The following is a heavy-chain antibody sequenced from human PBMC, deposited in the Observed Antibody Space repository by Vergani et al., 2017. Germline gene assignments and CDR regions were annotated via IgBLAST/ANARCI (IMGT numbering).Heavy chain of an antibody. Sequence: QVQLVESGGGVVQPGRSLRLSCAASGFTFSSYGMHWVRQAPGKGLEWVAVIWYDGSNKYYADSVKGRLTISRDNSKNTLYLKMNSLRAEDTAVYYCARGLGYCSSTSCPIYYYYYGMDVWGQGTTVTVSS. CDR1: GFTFSSYG. V-gene: IGHV3-33*01. D-gene: IGHD2-2*01. CDR2: IWYDGSNK. J-gene: IGHJ6*02. CDR3: ARGLGYCSSTSCPIYYYYYGMDV.